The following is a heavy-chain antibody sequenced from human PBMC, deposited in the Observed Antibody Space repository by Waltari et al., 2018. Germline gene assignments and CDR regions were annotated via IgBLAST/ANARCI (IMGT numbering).Heavy chain of an antibody. Sequence: QVQLQESGPGLVKPSQTLSLTCTVSGGSISSGSYYWSWIRQPAGKGLEWIGYIYTSGSTNYNPSLKSRVTISVDTSKTQFSLKLSSVTAADTAVYYCAREGGSTRVFDYWGQGTLVTVSS. CDR2: IYTSGST. D-gene: IGHD1-26*01. CDR1: GGSISSGSYY. CDR3: AREGGSTRVFDY. V-gene: IGHV4-61*09. J-gene: IGHJ4*02.